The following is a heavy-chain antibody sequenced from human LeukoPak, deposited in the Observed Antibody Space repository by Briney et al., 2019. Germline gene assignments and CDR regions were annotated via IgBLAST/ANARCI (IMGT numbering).Heavy chain of an antibody. Sequence: ASVKVSCKASGYTFTSYDINWVRQATGQGLEWMGWMNPNSGNTGYAQKFQGRITMNKNTSISTAYMELSSLRSEDTAVYYCARGRRLMDYYYYGMDVWGQGTTVTVSS. CDR3: ARGRRLMDYYYYGMDV. V-gene: IGHV1-8*01. D-gene: IGHD5-24*01. CDR1: GYTFTSYD. CDR2: MNPNSGNT. J-gene: IGHJ6*02.